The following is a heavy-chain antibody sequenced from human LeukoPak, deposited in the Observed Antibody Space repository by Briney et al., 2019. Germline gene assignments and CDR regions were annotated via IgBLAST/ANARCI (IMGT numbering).Heavy chain of an antibody. CDR2: LSYDGNNK. J-gene: IGHJ4*02. V-gene: IGHV3-30*03. D-gene: IGHD4-17*01. CDR3: ARLGARQMLEY. Sequence: PGRSLRLSCAATGFTFSSFSMHWVRQAPGKGLEWVAVLSYDGNNKYYADSVKGRFTISRDNSKNTLYLQMNSLRTEDTAVYYCARLGARQMLEYWGQGTLVTVSS. CDR1: GFTFSSFS.